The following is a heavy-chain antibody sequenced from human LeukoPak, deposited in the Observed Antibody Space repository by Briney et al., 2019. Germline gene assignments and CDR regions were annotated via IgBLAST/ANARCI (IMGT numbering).Heavy chain of an antibody. Sequence: PGGSLRLSCAASGFNFSDYGMHWVRQAPGKGPDWVAFIRYDGTNHYYADSVKGRFTISRDNSKNTLYLQMNSLRAEDTAVYYCAKDQRVVPAAPFPVDYWGQGTLVTVSS. CDR1: GFNFSDYG. CDR3: AKDQRVVPAAPFPVDY. V-gene: IGHV3-30*02. J-gene: IGHJ4*02. D-gene: IGHD2-2*01. CDR2: IRYDGTNH.